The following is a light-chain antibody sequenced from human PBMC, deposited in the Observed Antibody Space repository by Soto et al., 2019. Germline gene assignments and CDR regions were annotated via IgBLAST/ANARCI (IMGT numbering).Light chain of an antibody. CDR2: VAS. CDR3: QHYGSSSRMYT. J-gene: IGKJ2*01. Sequence: EIVLTQSPGTLSLSPGERATLSCGASRNFTRSYLAWYQQKPGQAPRLLIFVASTRATGIPDRFSGSGSGTDFTLTITRLEPEDFAVFYCQHYGSSSRMYTFGRGTKLEIK. V-gene: IGKV3-20*01. CDR1: RNFTRSY.